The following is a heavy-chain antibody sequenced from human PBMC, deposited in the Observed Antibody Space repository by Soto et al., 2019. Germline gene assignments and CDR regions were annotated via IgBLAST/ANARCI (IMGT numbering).Heavy chain of an antibody. CDR3: VHRALSGRQIDF. CDR1: GFSRTTRGVG. CDR2: IYWNADK. V-gene: IGHV2-5*01. J-gene: IGHJ4*02. Sequence: QITLRESGPTLVRPTQTLTLTCTFSGFSRTTRGVGVGWIRQPPGKALEWLAFIYWNADKRYTSSLNNRLTITVESSEKHLVLELTDMSPGATATYYWVHRALSGRQIDFWGRGDLVTVPS.